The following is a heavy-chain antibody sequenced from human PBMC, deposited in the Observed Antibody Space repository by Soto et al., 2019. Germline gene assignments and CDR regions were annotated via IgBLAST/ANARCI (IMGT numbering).Heavy chain of an antibody. J-gene: IGHJ4*02. Sequence: GGSLRLSCAASGFTFDDYAMHWVRQAPGKGLEWVAVIRYNRSNKYYADSVKGRFTISRDNSKNTLYLQMNSLRAEDTAVYYCARDIMENGPYYFDYWGQGTLVTVSS. V-gene: IGHV3-30-3*01. D-gene: IGHD2-8*01. CDR2: IRYNRSNK. CDR1: GFTFDDYA. CDR3: ARDIMENGPYYFDY.